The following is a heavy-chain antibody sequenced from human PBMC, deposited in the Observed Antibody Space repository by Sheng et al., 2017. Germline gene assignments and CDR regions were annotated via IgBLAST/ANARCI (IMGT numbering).Heavy chain of an antibody. V-gene: IGHV3-11*05. D-gene: IGHD5-12*01. CDR1: GFTFSDYY. CDR2: ISSSSSYT. CDR3: ARGGYESPYYYYYYMER. J-gene: IGHJ6*03. Sequence: QVQLVESGGGLVKPGGSLRLSCAASGFTFSDYYMSWIRQAPGKGLEWVSYISSSSSYTNYADSVKGRFTISRDNAKNSLYLQMNSLRAEDTAVYYCARGGYESPYYYYYYMERLGGKGTTVTVSS.